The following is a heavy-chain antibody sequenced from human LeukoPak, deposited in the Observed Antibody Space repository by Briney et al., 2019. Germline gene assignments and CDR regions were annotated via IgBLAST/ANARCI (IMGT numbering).Heavy chain of an antibody. V-gene: IGHV1-18*01. CDR2: ISAYNGNT. J-gene: IGHJ5*02. D-gene: IGHD5-18*01. CDR1: GYTFTSYG. Sequence: ASVKVSCKASGYTFTSYGISWVRQAPGQGLEWMGWISAYNGNTNYAQKLQGRVTMTTDTSTSTAYMELRSLRSDDTAVYYCARRTQLWFGGDWFDPWGQGTLVTVSS. CDR3: ARRTQLWFGGDWFDP.